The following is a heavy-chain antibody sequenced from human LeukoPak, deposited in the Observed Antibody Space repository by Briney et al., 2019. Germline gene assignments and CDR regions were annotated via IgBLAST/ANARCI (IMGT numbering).Heavy chain of an antibody. CDR2: ISGDGANK. J-gene: IGHJ5*02. V-gene: IGHV3-23*01. CDR3: AKAGEGYSYNPKTSPPT. CDR1: GLTFSSYA. Sequence: GESLSLSCAASGLTFSSYARSWVRQAPGKEPEWISGISGDGANKYYAGSLKGRVTISRDNSKNTVYLQMDSLRDEDAAVYYCAKAGEGYSYNPKTSPPTWGQGTLVTVSS. D-gene: IGHD5-18*01.